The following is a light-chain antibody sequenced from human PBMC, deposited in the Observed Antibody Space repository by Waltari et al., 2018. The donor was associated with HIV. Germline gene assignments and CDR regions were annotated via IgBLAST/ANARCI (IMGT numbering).Light chain of an antibody. J-gene: IGLJ2*01. Sequence: QSVLTQPPSASGTPGQRVTISCSGSSSNIGSNTVNWYQQLPGTAPKLLIYTNSQRPSGGPDRFSGSKSGTSASLAIRGLQSEDEADFYCATWDDSLNGVFFGGGTKLTVL. CDR2: TNS. CDR1: SSNIGSNT. CDR3: ATWDDSLNGVF. V-gene: IGLV1-44*01.